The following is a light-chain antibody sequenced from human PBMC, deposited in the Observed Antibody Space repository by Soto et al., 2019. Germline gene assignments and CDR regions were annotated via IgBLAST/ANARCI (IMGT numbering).Light chain of an antibody. CDR1: QSVSSNY. J-gene: IGKJ3*01. CDR2: GAS. V-gene: IGKV3-20*01. Sequence: EIVLTQSPGTLSLSPGESATLSCRASQSVSSNYFAWYQQKPGQAPRLLIFGASNRATGIPHRFSGHGSGTNFTLTISRLEPEDFAVYYCQHYGLSPFTFGPGTKVDVK. CDR3: QHYGLSPFT.